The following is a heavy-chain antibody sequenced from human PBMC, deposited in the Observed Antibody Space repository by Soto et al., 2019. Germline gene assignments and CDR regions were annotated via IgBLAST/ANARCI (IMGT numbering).Heavy chain of an antibody. CDR2: IFHSGST. J-gene: IGHJ4*02. CDR3: ARIATAGDVEY. CDR1: GGSISSSIW. V-gene: IGHV4-4*02. Sequence: SETLSLTFVVSGGSISSSIWWSWVRQPPGKGLEWIGEIFHSGSTTYNPSLKSRVTISVDKSKNHFSLRLSSVTAADTAVYYCARIATAGDVEYWGKGTLVTVSS. D-gene: IGHD6-13*01.